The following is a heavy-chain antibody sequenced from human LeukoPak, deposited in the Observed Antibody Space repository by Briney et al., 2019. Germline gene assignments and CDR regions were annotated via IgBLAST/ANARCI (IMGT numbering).Heavy chain of an antibody. CDR2: IWYDGSNK. Sequence: PGGSLRLSCAASGFTFSSYGMHWVRQAPGKGLEWVAVIWYDGSNKYYADSVKGRFTISRDNSKNTLYLQMNSLRAEDTAVYYCARDKYSSSSVFDYWGQGTLVTVPS. CDR3: ARDKYSSSSVFDY. CDR1: GFTFSSYG. V-gene: IGHV3-33*01. J-gene: IGHJ4*02. D-gene: IGHD6-6*01.